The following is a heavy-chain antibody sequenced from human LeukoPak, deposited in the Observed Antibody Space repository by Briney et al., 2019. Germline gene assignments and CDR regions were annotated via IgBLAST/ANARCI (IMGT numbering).Heavy chain of an antibody. CDR3: AKESSSGYRYFDY. V-gene: IGHV3-23*01. CDR2: ISGGGGST. D-gene: IGHD3-22*01. Sequence: GGSLRLSCAASGFTFSSQAMTWVRQAPGKGLEWVSAISGGGGSTYYADSVKGRFTISRDNSKNTLYLQMNSLRAEDTAVYYCAKESSSGYRYFDYWGQGTLVTVSS. J-gene: IGHJ4*02. CDR1: GFTFSSQA.